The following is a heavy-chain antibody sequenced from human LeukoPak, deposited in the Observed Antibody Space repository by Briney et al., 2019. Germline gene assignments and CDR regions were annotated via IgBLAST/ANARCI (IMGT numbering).Heavy chain of an antibody. J-gene: IGHJ4*02. Sequence: GGSLRLSCAASGFTVGASDMYWVRQAPGKGLEWVAVFTRDGNDKYYVDSMRGRFTISRDNSKSTVFLQMDSLRPEDTAVYYCAKIGPVSGTVDYWGQGTLVTVSS. CDR2: FTRDGNDK. CDR1: GFTVGASD. D-gene: IGHD1-26*01. CDR3: AKIGPVSGTVDY. V-gene: IGHV3-30*18.